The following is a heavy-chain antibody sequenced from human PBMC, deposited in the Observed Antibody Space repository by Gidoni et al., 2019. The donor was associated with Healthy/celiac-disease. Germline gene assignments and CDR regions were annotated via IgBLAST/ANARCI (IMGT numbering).Heavy chain of an antibody. Sequence: EVQLVESGGGVVERGGSRRRSWGASAVTCDDYAMHWVRQAPGKGLGWVALISGDGGSTYYADSVKSRFTISRDNSKNSLYLQMNSLRTEDTALYYCAKVMGYYDFWSGYYPIDYWGQGTLVTVSS. J-gene: IGHJ4*02. CDR2: ISGDGGST. V-gene: IGHV3-43*02. D-gene: IGHD3-3*01. CDR1: AVTCDDYA. CDR3: AKVMGYYDFWSGYYPIDY.